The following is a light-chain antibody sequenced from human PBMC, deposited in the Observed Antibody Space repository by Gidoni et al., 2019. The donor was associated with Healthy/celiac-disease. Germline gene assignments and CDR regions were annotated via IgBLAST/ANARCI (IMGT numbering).Light chain of an antibody. V-gene: IGLV2-14*03. J-gene: IGLJ2*01. CDR1: SSDIGGYNY. CDR2: DVS. CDR3: TSYTSSSTLGV. Sequence: QSSLTQPASRSGSPGQSITISCTGTSSDIGGYNYVSWYQQHPGKAPKLMIYDVSNRPSGVSNRFSGSKSGNTASLTISGLQAEDEADYYCTSYTSSSTLGVFGGGTKLTVL.